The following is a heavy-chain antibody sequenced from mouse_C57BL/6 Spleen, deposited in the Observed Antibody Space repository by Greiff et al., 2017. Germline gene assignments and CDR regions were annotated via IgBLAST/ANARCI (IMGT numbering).Heavy chain of an antibody. Sequence: EVQGVESGGGLVQPGGSLSLSCAASGFTFTDYYMSWVRQPPGKALEWLGFIRNKANGYTTEYSASVKGRFTISRDNSQSILYLQMNALRAEDSATYYCARSPYSNYAMDYWGQGTSVTVSS. CDR1: GFTFTDYY. CDR3: ARSPYSNYAMDY. CDR2: IRNKANGYTT. J-gene: IGHJ4*01. V-gene: IGHV7-3*01. D-gene: IGHD2-5*01.